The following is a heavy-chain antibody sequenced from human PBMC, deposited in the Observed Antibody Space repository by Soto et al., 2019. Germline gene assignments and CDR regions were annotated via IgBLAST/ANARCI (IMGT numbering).Heavy chain of an antibody. CDR3: VKSLVYYYDRPHSNDY. Sequence: GGFLRLSCSASGFTFSSYAMHWVRQAPGKGLEYVSAISSNGGSTYYADSVKGRFTISRDNSKNTLYLQMSSLRAEDTAVYYCVKSLVYYYDRPHSNDYWGQGTLVTVSS. CDR2: ISSNGGST. V-gene: IGHV3-64D*08. D-gene: IGHD3-22*01. J-gene: IGHJ4*02. CDR1: GFTFSSYA.